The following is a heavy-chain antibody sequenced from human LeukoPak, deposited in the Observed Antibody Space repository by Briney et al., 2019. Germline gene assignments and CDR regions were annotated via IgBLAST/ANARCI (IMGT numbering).Heavy chain of an antibody. V-gene: IGHV3-21*01. CDR3: ARDDDEGFDY. Sequence: GGSLRLSCAASEFTFTTYSMAWVRQAPGKGLEWVSSISSSATYRYYADSVNGRFTISRDDPKNSLYLQMNSLRAEDTAVYYCARDDDEGFDYWGQGTLVTVSS. CDR1: EFTFTTYS. J-gene: IGHJ4*02. CDR2: ISSSATYR.